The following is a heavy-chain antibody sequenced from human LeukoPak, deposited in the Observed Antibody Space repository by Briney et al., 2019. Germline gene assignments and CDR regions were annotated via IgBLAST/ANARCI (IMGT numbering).Heavy chain of an antibody. Sequence: GGSLRLSCAASGFTFSNYWMSWVRQAPGKGLEWVANINQDGSEKCYVDSVKGRFTISRDNAKNSLYLQMNSLRAEDTAVYYCASSDSSGSWGQGTLVTVSS. CDR1: GFTFSNYW. D-gene: IGHD3-22*01. CDR2: INQDGSEK. CDR3: ASSDSSGS. V-gene: IGHV3-7*01. J-gene: IGHJ5*02.